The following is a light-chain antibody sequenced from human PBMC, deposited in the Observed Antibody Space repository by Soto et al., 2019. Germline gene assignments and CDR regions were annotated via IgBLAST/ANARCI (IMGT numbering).Light chain of an antibody. J-gene: IGLJ3*02. V-gene: IGLV2-11*01. Sequence: QSALTQPRSVSGSLGQSVTISCTGTSSDVGAYDFVSWYQQNPGKAPRLIIFDVIKRPSGVPNRFSGSKSGNTTTLTISGLQSEDEADYNCSSYAGSHTYEVFGGGTKLTVL. CDR1: SSDVGAYDF. CDR2: DVI. CDR3: SSYAGSHTYEV.